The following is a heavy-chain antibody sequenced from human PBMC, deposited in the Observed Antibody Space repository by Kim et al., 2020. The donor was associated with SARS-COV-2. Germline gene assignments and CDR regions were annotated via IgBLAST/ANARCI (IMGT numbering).Heavy chain of an antibody. CDR1: GYTFTGYY. V-gene: IGHV1-2*02. D-gene: IGHD6-19*01. Sequence: ASVKVSCKASGYTFTGYYMHWVRQAPGQGLEWMGWINPNSGGTNYAQKFQGRVTMTRDTSISTAYMELSRLRSDDTAVYYCARDSSIAVAGSCHWGQGTLVTVSS. CDR3: ARDSSIAVAGSCH. CDR2: INPNSGGT. J-gene: IGHJ4*02.